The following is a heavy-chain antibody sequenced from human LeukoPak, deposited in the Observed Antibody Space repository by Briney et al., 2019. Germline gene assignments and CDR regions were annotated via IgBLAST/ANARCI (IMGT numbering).Heavy chain of an antibody. CDR2: IIPIFGTA. J-gene: IGHJ4*02. CDR1: GGTFSSYA. Sequence: VASVKVSCKASGGTFSSYAISWVRQAPGQGLEWMGGIIPIFGTANYAQKFQGRVTITADESTSTAYMELSSLRSEDTAVYYCARGGIEMATLCDYWGQGTLVTVSS. D-gene: IGHD5-24*01. V-gene: IGHV1-69*13. CDR3: ARGGIEMATLCDY.